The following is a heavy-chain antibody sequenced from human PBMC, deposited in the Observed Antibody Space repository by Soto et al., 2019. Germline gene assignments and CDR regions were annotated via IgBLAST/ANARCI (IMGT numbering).Heavy chain of an antibody. J-gene: IGHJ4*02. CDR1: GFTFSSYA. CDR3: AIQWFGELSEFDD. Sequence: EVQLLESGGGLVQPGGSLRLSCAASGFTFSSYAMSWVRQAPGKGLEWVSAISGSGGSTYYADSVKGRFTISRDNSKNTLYLQMNSLRAEDTAVYYCAIQWFGELSEFDDWGQGTLVTVSS. D-gene: IGHD3-10*01. CDR2: ISGSGGST. V-gene: IGHV3-23*01.